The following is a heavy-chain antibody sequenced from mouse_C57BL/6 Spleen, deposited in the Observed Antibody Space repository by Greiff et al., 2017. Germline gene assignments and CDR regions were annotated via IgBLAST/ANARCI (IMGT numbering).Heavy chain of an antibody. CDR1: GYAFSSSW. Sequence: VKLQESGPELVKPGASVKISCKASGYAFSSSWMNWVKQRPGKGLEWIGRIYPGDGDTKYNGKFKGKATMTADKSSSTAYMQLSILTSEDSAVYFCARCDWAFDYWGQGTTLTVAS. CDR2: IYPGDGDT. D-gene: IGHD2-13*01. V-gene: IGHV1-82*01. J-gene: IGHJ2*01. CDR3: ARCDWAFDY.